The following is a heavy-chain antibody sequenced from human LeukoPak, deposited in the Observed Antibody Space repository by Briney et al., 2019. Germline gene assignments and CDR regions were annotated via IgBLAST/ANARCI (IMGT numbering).Heavy chain of an antibody. CDR1: GYTFSSFA. J-gene: IGHJ4*02. CDR3: AREDQLPSSYYFAY. V-gene: IGHV1-18*01. D-gene: IGHD2-2*01. CDR2: ISAYNGKT. Sequence: ASVKVSCKASGYTFSSFAISWVRQAPGQGFEWMGWISAYNGKTNYAQQFQGRVTMTTDTSTTTVNLELRSLRSDDTAVYYCAREDQLPSSYYFAYWGQGTLVTVSS.